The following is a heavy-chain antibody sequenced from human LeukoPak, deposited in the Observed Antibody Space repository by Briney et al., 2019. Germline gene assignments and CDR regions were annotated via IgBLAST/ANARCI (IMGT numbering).Heavy chain of an antibody. J-gene: IGHJ5*02. V-gene: IGHV1-46*01. Sequence: ASVTVSCKASGYTFTSYYMHWVRQAPGQGLEWMGIINPSGGSTSYAQKFQGRVTMTRDTSTSTVYMELSRLRSEDTAVYYCAREDYVVRSWFDPWGQGTLVTVSS. CDR3: AREDYVVRSWFDP. D-gene: IGHD3-22*01. CDR2: INPSGGST. CDR1: GYTFTSYY.